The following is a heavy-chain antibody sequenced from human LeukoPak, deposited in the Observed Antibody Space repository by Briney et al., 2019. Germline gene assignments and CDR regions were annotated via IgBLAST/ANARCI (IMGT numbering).Heavy chain of an antibody. J-gene: IGHJ4*02. CDR3: ARDYKYAFDN. V-gene: IGHV3-48*01. D-gene: IGHD5-24*01. Sequence: GGSLRLSCAASGFTFSDYSMNWVGQAPGKGLEWISYIGIDSGNTNYADSVKGRFTISGDKAKNSLYLQMNSLRVEDTAVYYCARDYKYAFDNWGQGTLVTVSS. CDR1: GFTFSDYS. CDR2: IGIDSGNT.